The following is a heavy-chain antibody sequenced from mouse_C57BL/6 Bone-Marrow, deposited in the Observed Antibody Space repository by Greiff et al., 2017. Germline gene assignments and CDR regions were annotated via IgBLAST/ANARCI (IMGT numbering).Heavy chain of an antibody. D-gene: IGHD2-3*01. J-gene: IGHJ2*01. V-gene: IGHV14-2*01. Sequence: VQLKQSGAELVQPGDSVKLSCTASGFNIHDYYMHWVQQRTEQGLEWIGRIDPEDGETTYAPKFPGKASITADTSSNTAYRHHSILTSEDTAVYYSSKGEGYDYFDYGGQGTTLTVSS. CDR1: GFNIHDYY. CDR2: IDPEDGET. CDR3: SKGEGYDYFDY.